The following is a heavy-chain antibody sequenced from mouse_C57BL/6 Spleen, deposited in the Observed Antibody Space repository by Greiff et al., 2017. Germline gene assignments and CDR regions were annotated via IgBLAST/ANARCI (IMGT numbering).Heavy chain of an antibody. V-gene: IGHV1-53*01. D-gene: IGHD3-2*02. CDR3: ARSRAAQACLFDY. Sequence: VQLQQPGTELVKPGASVKLSCKASGYTFTSYWMHWVKQRPGQGLEWIGNINPSNGGTNYNEKFKSKATLTVDKSSSTAYMQLSSLTSEDSAVYYCARSRAAQACLFDYWGQGTTLTVSS. CDR2: INPSNGGT. CDR1: GYTFTSYW. J-gene: IGHJ2*01.